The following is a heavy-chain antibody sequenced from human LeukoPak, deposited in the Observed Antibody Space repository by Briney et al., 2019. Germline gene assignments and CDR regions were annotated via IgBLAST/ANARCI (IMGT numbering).Heavy chain of an antibody. Sequence: SSETLSLTCAVSGFSISSGYFWAWIRQSPGKGLEWIGSIFHSGITYYNPSLKSRITISVDTSKNQFSLRLSSVTAADTAVYYCARGELQGHYYYYYYMDVWGKGTTVTVSS. D-gene: IGHD1-26*01. CDR3: ARGELQGHYYYYYYMDV. V-gene: IGHV4-38-2*01. CDR1: GFSISSGYF. CDR2: IFHSGIT. J-gene: IGHJ6*03.